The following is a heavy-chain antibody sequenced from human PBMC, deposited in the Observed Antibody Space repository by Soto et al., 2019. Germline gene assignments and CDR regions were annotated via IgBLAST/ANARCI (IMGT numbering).Heavy chain of an antibody. CDR3: ASNYYYDRMWIVDY. CDR2: IYYSGST. D-gene: IGHD3-22*01. V-gene: IGHV4-31*03. CDR1: GGSISSGGYY. J-gene: IGHJ4*02. Sequence: SETLSLTCTVSGGSISSGGYYWSWIRQHPGKGLEWIGYIYYSGSTYYNPSLKSRVTISVDTSKNQFSLKLSSVTAADTAVYYCASNYYYDRMWIVDYWGQGTLVTVSS.